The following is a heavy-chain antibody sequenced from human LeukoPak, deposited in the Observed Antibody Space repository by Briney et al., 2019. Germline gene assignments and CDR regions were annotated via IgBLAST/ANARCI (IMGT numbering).Heavy chain of an antibody. D-gene: IGHD3-22*01. J-gene: IGHJ5*02. CDR1: GYSISSGYY. CDR3: ARDYYDSSGYWFDP. V-gene: IGHV4-38-2*02. CDR2: IYHSGST. Sequence: SETLSLTCTVSGYSISSGYYWGWIRQPPGKGLEWIGSIYHSGSTYYNPSLKSRVTISVDTSKNQFSLKLSSVTAADTAVYYCARDYYDSSGYWFDPWGQGTLVTVSP.